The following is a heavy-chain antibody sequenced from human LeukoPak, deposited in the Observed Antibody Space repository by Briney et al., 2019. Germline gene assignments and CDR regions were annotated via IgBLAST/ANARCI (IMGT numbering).Heavy chain of an antibody. Sequence: GASVKVSCKASGYTFTGYYMHWVRQAPGQGLEWMGWINPNSGGTNYAQKFQGRVTMTRDMSISTAYMELSRLRSDDTAVYYCARDGDYSNYPWFDPWGQGTLVTVSS. D-gene: IGHD4-11*01. CDR3: ARDGDYSNYPWFDP. J-gene: IGHJ5*02. V-gene: IGHV1-2*02. CDR2: INPNSGGT. CDR1: GYTFTGYY.